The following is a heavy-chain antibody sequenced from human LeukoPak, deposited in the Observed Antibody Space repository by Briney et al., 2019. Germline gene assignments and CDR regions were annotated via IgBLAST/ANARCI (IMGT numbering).Heavy chain of an antibody. Sequence: GGSLRLSCAASGFTFSSYWMHWVRQAPGKGLEWVAVISYDGSNRYYADSVKGRFTISRDKSKNTLYLQMNSLRAEDTAVYYCAKDQDTAMVPYDAFDIWGQGTMVTVSS. CDR3: AKDQDTAMVPYDAFDI. J-gene: IGHJ3*02. CDR2: ISYDGSNR. D-gene: IGHD5-18*01. CDR1: GFTFSSYW. V-gene: IGHV3-30*18.